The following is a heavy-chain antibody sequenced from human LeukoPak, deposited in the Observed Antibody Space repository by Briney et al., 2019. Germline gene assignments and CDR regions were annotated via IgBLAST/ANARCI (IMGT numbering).Heavy chain of an antibody. CDR3: ARGPRKDIVVVPAALHFDY. D-gene: IGHD2-2*01. Sequence: SETLSLTCTVSGGSISSYYWSWIRQPPGKGLEWIGYIYYSGSTNYNPSLKSRVTISVDTSKNQFSLKLSSVTAADTAVYYCARGPRKDIVVVPAALHFDYRGQGTLVTVSS. CDR1: GGSISSYY. V-gene: IGHV4-59*01. CDR2: IYYSGST. J-gene: IGHJ4*02.